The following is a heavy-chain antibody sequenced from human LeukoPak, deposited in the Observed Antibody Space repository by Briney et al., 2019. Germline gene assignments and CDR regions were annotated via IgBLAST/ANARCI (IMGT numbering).Heavy chain of an antibody. CDR3: ARDATMNYYDSSGYSDAFDI. CDR1: GGSISSYY. Sequence: SETLSLTCTVSGGSISSYYWSWIRQPPGKGLEWIGYIYYSGSTNYNPSLKSRVTISVDTSKNQFSLKLSSVTAADTAVYYCARDATMNYYDSSGYSDAFDIWGQGTMVTVSP. V-gene: IGHV4-59*01. J-gene: IGHJ3*02. D-gene: IGHD3-22*01. CDR2: IYYSGST.